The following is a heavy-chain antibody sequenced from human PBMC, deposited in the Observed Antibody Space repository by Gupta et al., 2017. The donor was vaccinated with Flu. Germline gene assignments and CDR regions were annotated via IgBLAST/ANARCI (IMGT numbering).Heavy chain of an antibody. V-gene: IGHV2-70*04. D-gene: IGHD3-22*01. J-gene: IGHJ4*02. CDR3: ARDPSYPYENSGYFDY. CDR1: GFSLRTRGMR. CDR2: IDWDDDK. Sequence: QVTLKESGPALVKPTQTLTLTCTFSGFSLRTRGMRVSWVRQSPGKALEWLARIDWDDDKFYRTSLKKRLTISKDNSKNQVVLTVTNVDPVDAATYYCARDPSYPYENSGYFDYWGQGALVLGSS.